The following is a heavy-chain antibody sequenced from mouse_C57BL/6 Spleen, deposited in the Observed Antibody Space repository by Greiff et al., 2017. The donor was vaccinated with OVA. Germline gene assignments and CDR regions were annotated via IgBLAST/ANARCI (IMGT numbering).Heavy chain of an antibody. D-gene: IGHD3-1*01. CDR2: LNPFYGTT. CDR1: GYSFTDYY. CDR3: ARSGFLYAMDY. J-gene: IGHJ4*01. V-gene: IGHV1-39*01. Sequence: VQLKESGPELVKPGASVTISCKASGYSFTDYYMNWVKQSNGTSLEWIGVLNPFYGTTSYNQKFKSQATLTVDPSSSTAFLQLNILTSEDSAVEYCARSGFLYAMDYWGQGTSVTVSS.